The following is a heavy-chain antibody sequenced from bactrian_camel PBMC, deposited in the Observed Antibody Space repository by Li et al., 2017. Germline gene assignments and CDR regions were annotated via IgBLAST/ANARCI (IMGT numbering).Heavy chain of an antibody. D-gene: IGHD6*01. CDR2: ICAGRT. V-gene: IGHV3S1*01. J-gene: IGHJ4*01. Sequence: HVQLVESGGGSVQAGGSLRISCTASGVTDRRHCMGWFRQALGNEREGVGAICAGRTYYADSVKGRFTISRDNAKNTLYLQLNSLKSEDTAMYYCALGLSTVVPVTRIRGQGTQVTVS. CDR1: GVTDRRHC.